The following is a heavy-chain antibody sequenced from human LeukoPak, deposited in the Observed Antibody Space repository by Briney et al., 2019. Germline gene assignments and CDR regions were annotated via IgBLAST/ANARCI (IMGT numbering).Heavy chain of an antibody. V-gene: IGHV3-53*01. Sequence: GGSLRLSCAASGFTVSSNYMSWVRQAPWKGLEWVSLIYSDGNTYYADSVKGRFNISRDNSKNTPYLQMNSLRAEDTAVYYCARDYPSFDYWGQGTLVTVSS. CDR2: IYSDGNT. D-gene: IGHD3-16*02. J-gene: IGHJ4*02. CDR1: GFTVSSNY. CDR3: ARDYPSFDY.